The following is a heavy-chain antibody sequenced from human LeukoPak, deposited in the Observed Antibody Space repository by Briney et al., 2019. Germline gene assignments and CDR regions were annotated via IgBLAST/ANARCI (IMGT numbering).Heavy chain of an antibody. CDR2: IYYSGST. V-gene: IGHV4-59*01. Sequence: KPSETLSLTCTVSGGSISSYYWSWIRQPPGKGLEWIGYIYYSGSTNYNPSLKSRVTISVDTSKNQFSLKLSSVTAADTAVYYCARGDPYSSGWQTTLDYWGQGTLVTVSS. J-gene: IGHJ4*02. CDR1: GGSISSYY. D-gene: IGHD6-19*01. CDR3: ARGDPYSSGWQTTLDY.